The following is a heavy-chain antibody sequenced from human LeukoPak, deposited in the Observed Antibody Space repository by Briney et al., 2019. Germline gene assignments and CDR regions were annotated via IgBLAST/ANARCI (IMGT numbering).Heavy chain of an antibody. J-gene: IGHJ6*03. CDR1: GVSIISAYY. V-gene: IGHV4-30-2*01. CDR2: IYHSGST. Sequence: PSQTLFLTCTVSGVSIISAYYWSWIRQPPGKGLEWIGYIYHSGSTYYNPSLKSRVTMSVDTSKNQFSLNLRFVTAADTAVFYCARGFEYSTSSRLGYHYFYMDVWGIGTTVTVSS. D-gene: IGHD6-6*01. CDR3: ARGFEYSTSSRLGYHYFYMDV.